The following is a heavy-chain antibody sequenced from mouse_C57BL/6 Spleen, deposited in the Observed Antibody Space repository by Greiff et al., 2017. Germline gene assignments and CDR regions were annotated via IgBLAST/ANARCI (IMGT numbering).Heavy chain of an antibody. CDR2: IDPSDSYT. CDR3: ARGIGSSYAYFDV. V-gene: IGHV1-69*01. CDR1: GYTFTSYW. J-gene: IGHJ1*03. Sequence: VQLQQSGAELVMPGASVKLSCKASGYTFTSYWLHWVKQRPGQGLEWIGEIDPSDSYTNYNQKFKGKSTLTVDKSSSTAYMQLSSLTSEDSAVYYCARGIGSSYAYFDVWGTGTTVTVSS. D-gene: IGHD1-1*01.